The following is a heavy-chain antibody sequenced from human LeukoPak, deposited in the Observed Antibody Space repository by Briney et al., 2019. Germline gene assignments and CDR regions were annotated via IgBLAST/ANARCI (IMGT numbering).Heavy chain of an antibody. CDR2: ISSSSSYI. J-gene: IGHJ6*02. V-gene: IGHV3-21*01. Sequence: PGGSLRLSCAASGFTFSSYGMHWVRQAPGKGLEWVSSISSSSSYIYYADSVKGRFTISRDNAKNSLYLQMNSLRAEDTAVYYCARDRARYYGMDVWGQGTTVTVSS. CDR1: GFTFSSYG. CDR3: ARDRARYYGMDV.